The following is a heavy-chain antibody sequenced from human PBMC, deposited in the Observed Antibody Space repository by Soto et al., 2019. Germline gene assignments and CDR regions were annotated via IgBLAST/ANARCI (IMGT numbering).Heavy chain of an antibody. Sequence: GGSLRLSCAASGFTFSSYAMSWVRQAPGKGLEWVSAISGSGGSTYYADSVKGRFTISRDNSKNTLYLQMNSLRAEDTAVYYCAKDPLAAAGTFPRVTYYFDYWGQGTLVTVSS. V-gene: IGHV3-23*01. CDR3: AKDPLAAAGTFPRVTYYFDY. CDR2: ISGSGGST. CDR1: GFTFSSYA. J-gene: IGHJ4*02. D-gene: IGHD6-13*01.